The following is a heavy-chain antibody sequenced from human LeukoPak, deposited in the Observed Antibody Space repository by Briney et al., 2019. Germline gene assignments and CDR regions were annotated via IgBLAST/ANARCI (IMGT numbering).Heavy chain of an antibody. CDR1: GVSITNYY. J-gene: IGHJ4*02. Sequence: SETLSLTCSVSGVSITNYYWAWIRQPAGKGLEWIERIYISGSTNYNPSLKSRVSISIDKTNNQFSLKLRSVTAADTAVYYCARDYLVGAPLDSWGQGTLVTVSS. CDR2: IYISGST. D-gene: IGHD1-26*01. CDR3: ARDYLVGAPLDS. V-gene: IGHV4-4*07.